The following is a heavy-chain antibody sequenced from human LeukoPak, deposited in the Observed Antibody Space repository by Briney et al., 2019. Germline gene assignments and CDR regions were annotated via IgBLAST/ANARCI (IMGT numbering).Heavy chain of an antibody. V-gene: IGHV1-18*01. CDR1: GYTFASYG. CDR3: ANSLYCGGDCYDY. Sequence: ASVKVSCKASGYTFASYGINWVRQAPGQGLEWMGWISAYNGNTNYAQKLQGRVTMTTDTSTSTAYMELRSLRSDDTAVYYCANSLYCGGDCYDYWGQGTLVTVSS. CDR2: ISAYNGNT. D-gene: IGHD2-21*01. J-gene: IGHJ4*02.